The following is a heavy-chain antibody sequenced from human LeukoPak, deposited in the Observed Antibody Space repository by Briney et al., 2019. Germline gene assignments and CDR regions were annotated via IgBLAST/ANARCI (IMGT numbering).Heavy chain of an antibody. J-gene: IGHJ4*02. CDR2: IKEDGSEK. CDR3: ARDRTPVADSPFDY. D-gene: IGHD2-15*01. Sequence: GGSLRLSCAASGFTFSSYWMSWVRQAPGKGLEWVANIKEDGSEKYYVDSVKGRFTISRDNAKNSLYLQMNSLRAEDTAVYYCARDRTPVADSPFDYWGQGTLVTVSS. CDR1: GFTFSSYW. V-gene: IGHV3-7*01.